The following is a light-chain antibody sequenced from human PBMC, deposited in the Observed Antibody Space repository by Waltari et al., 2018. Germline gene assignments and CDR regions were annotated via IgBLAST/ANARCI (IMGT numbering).Light chain of an antibody. CDR2: IDK. Sequence: QSVLTQPPSASGTPGQRVTMSCSGSSSNIGRNTVTWYQQLPGTAPKLLIYIDKQRPSGVPDRVAGARSGTSASLAISGLQSEDEADYHCATWDDSLNAWVFGGGTKLTVL. CDR3: ATWDDSLNAWV. J-gene: IGLJ3*02. CDR1: SSNIGRNT. V-gene: IGLV1-44*01.